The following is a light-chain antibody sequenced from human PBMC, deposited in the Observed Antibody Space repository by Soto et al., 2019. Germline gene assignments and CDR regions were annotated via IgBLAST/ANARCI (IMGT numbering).Light chain of an antibody. J-gene: IGLJ2*01. CDR3: SSYAGSNNFVV. CDR1: SSDIGGYNY. Sequence: QSALTQPPSASGSPGQSVTISCTGTSSDIGGYNYVSWYQQHPGTAPKLMIYEVSQRPSGVPDRFSGSQSGYTASLTVSGLQAEDEADYYCSSYAGSNNFVVFGGGTKLTVL. CDR2: EVS. V-gene: IGLV2-8*01.